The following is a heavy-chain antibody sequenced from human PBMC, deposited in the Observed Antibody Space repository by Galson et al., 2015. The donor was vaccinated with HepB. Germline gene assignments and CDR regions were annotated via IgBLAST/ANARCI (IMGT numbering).Heavy chain of an antibody. D-gene: IGHD5-18*01. V-gene: IGHV3-23*01. CDR2: ISGDGGST. J-gene: IGHJ5*01. CDR3: AKGYGLFDS. CDR1: GFSFSSYT. Sequence: SLRLSCAASGFSFSSYTMSWVRQTPGKGLEWVSGISGDGGSTFYADSVKGRFSISRDNTKNTLSLQMNSLRAEDTALYYCAKGYGLFDSWGQGTLVTVSS.